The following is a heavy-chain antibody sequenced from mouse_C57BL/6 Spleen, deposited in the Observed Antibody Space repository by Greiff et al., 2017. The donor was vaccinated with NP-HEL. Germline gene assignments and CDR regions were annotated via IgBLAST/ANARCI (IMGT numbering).Heavy chain of an antibody. Sequence: VQLQQSGPELVKPGASVKISCKASGYAFSSSWMNWVKQRPGKGLEWIGRIYPGDGDTNYNGKFKGKATLTADKSSSTAYMQLSSLTSEVSAVYFCASNYYGSSSEAYWGQGTLVTVSA. D-gene: IGHD1-1*01. J-gene: IGHJ3*01. CDR3: ASNYYGSSSEAY. CDR2: IYPGDGDT. V-gene: IGHV1-82*01. CDR1: GYAFSSSW.